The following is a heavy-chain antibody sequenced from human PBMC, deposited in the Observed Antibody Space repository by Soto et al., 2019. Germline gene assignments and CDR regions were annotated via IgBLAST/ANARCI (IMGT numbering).Heavy chain of an antibody. D-gene: IGHD3-22*01. V-gene: IGHV4-59*08. J-gene: IGHJ4*02. CDR2: IYYSGST. CDR3: ARVRYYDSSGYYCPAN. Sequence: SETLSLTCTVSGGSISTYYWSWIRQPPGKGLEWIGYIYYSGSTYYNPSLKSRVTISVDTSKNQFSLKLSSVTAADTAVYYCARVRYYDSSGYYCPANWGQGTLVTVSS. CDR1: GGSISTYY.